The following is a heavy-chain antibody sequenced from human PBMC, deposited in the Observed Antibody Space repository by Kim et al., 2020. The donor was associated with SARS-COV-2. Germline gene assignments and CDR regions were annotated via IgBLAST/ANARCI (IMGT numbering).Heavy chain of an antibody. Sequence: ADSVKGRFTISRDNAKNALYLQMNSLRAEDTALYYCAKDIFLRGGGNFDYWGQGTLVTVSS. CDR3: AKDIFLRGGGNFDY. J-gene: IGHJ4*02. V-gene: IGHV3-9*01. D-gene: IGHD3-16*01.